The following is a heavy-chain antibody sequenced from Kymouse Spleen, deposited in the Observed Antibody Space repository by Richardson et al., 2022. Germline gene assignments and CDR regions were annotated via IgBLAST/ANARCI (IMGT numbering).Heavy chain of an antibody. CDR3: ARGRPITMVRGVIISCLTT. Sequence: QVQLQQWGAGLLKPSETLSLTCAVYGGSFSGYYWSWIRQPPGKGLEWIGEINHSGSTNYNPSLKSRVTISVDTSKNQFSLKLSSVTAADTAVYYCARGRPITMVRGVIISCLTTGAREPWSPSPQ. V-gene: IGHV4-34*01. CDR1: GGSFSGYY. J-gene: IGHJ4*02. CDR2: INHSGST. D-gene: IGHD3-10*01.